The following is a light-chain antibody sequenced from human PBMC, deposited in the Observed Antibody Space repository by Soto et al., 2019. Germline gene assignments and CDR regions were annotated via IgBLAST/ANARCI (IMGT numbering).Light chain of an antibody. CDR1: QSVSSN. J-gene: IGKJ1*01. CDR2: GAP. V-gene: IGKV3-15*01. Sequence: EIVMTQSPAPLSVSPGERATLSGRSSQSVSSNLAWYQQKPGQAPRLLIYGAPTRATGIPARFSGSGSGTEFTLTISSLQSEDFAVYYCQQYNNWPPWTFGQGTKVDIK. CDR3: QQYNNWPPWT.